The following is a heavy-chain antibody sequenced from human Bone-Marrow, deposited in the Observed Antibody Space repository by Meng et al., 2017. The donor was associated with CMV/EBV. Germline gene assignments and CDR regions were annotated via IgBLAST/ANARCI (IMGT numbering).Heavy chain of an antibody. J-gene: IGHJ6*02. Sequence: GESLKISCAASGFTFSSYSMNWVRQAPGKGLEWVSSISSSSSYIYYADSVKGRFIISRDNAKNSLYLQMNSLRAEDTAVYYCARDSSLVVVPAANYGMDVWGQGTTVTVSS. V-gene: IGHV3-21*01. CDR3: ARDSSLVVVPAANYGMDV. CDR1: GFTFSSYS. D-gene: IGHD2-2*01. CDR2: ISSSSSYI.